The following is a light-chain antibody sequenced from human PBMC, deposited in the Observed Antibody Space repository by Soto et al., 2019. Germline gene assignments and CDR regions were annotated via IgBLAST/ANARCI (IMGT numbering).Light chain of an antibody. Sequence: DIQMTQSPSSLAASVGDRVTITCRASQAISIYLAWFQQKPGKVPKSLIYAASTLQSGVPSKFSGSGSGTDFILTISSLQPEDSATYYCQQYNTYPLTCGQGTKVEIK. CDR3: QQYNTYPLT. J-gene: IGKJ1*01. V-gene: IGKV1-16*02. CDR1: QAISIY. CDR2: AAS.